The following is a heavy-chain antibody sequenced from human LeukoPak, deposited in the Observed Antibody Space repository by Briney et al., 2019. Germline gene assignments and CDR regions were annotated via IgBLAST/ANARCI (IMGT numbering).Heavy chain of an antibody. CDR1: GFTFSDYY. CDR3: AREHLYYYGSGSYGGMDV. D-gene: IGHD3-10*01. CDR2: ISSSSSYT. Sequence: GGSLRLSCAASGFTFSDYYMSWFRQAPGKGLEWVSYISSSSSYTNYADSVKGRFTISRDNAKNSLYLQMNSLRAEDTAVYYCAREHLYYYGSGSYGGMDVWGKGTTVTVSS. V-gene: IGHV3-11*06. J-gene: IGHJ6*04.